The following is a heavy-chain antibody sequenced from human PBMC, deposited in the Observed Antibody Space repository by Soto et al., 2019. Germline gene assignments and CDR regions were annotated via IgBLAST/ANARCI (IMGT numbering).Heavy chain of an antibody. D-gene: IGHD3-22*01. CDR3: ARLGGYYDSSGKHYYYYGMDV. V-gene: IGHV5-10-1*01. Sequence: PGESLKISCKGSGYSFTSYWISWVRQMPGKGLEWMGRIDPSDSYTNYSPSFQGHVTISADKSISTAYLQWSSLKASDTAMYYCARLGGYYDSSGKHYYYYGMDVWVQGTTVTVSS. J-gene: IGHJ6*02. CDR1: GYSFTSYW. CDR2: IDPSDSYT.